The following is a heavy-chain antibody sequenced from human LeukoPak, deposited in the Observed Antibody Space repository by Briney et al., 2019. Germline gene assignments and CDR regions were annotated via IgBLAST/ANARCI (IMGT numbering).Heavy chain of an antibody. J-gene: IGHJ4*02. CDR2: INPNSGDT. V-gene: IGHV1-2*02. Sequence: GASVKVSCKASGYTLTDYYMHWVRQAPGRGLEWMGWINPNSGDTNYAQKFQGRVTMTRDTSISTAYMDLSRLTSDDTAIYYCARDWRGSYFPDFWGQGTLVTVSS. D-gene: IGHD1-26*01. CDR1: GYTLTDYY. CDR3: ARDWRGSYFPDF.